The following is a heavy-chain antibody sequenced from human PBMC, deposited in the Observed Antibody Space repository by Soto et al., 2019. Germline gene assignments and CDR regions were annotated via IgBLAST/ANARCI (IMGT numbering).Heavy chain of an antibody. CDR2: IWYDGSNK. CDR3: ARDKREQQLVTPGYFDY. D-gene: IGHD6-13*01. J-gene: IGHJ4*02. V-gene: IGHV3-33*01. CDR1: GFTFSSYG. Sequence: GGSLRLSCAASGFTFSSYGMHWVRQAPGKGLEWVAVIWYDGSNKYYADSVKGRFTISRDNSKNTLYLQMNSLRAEDTAVYYCARDKREQQLVTPGYFDYWGQGTLVTVSS.